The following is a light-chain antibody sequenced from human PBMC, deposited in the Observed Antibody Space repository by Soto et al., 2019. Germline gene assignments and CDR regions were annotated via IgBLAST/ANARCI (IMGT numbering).Light chain of an antibody. J-gene: IGKJ2*01. CDR2: GAS. CDR3: QQYDNVPFT. V-gene: IGKV1-33*01. Sequence: DIPMTQSPSSLSTSVGDRVTITCQASQDIGDYLNWYQQKPGKAPKLLICGASNLETGVPSRFSGSGSGTDFTFTISNLQPEDIATYYCQQYDNVPFTFGQGTKLEIK. CDR1: QDIGDY.